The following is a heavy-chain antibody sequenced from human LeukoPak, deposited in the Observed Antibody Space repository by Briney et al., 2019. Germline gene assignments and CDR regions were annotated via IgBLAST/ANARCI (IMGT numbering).Heavy chain of an antibody. CDR3: ARVLMTTVTTGFGY. J-gene: IGHJ4*02. V-gene: IGHV3-7*01. CDR2: IRQDESER. Sequence: GGSLRLSCEGSGFSFSSYWMTWVRQLPGKGPEWVANIRQDESERYFADSVKGRFTISRDNAKNSLYLQMNSLRAEDTAVYYCARVLMTTVTTGFGYWGQGTLVTVSS. CDR1: GFSFSSYW. D-gene: IGHD4-17*01.